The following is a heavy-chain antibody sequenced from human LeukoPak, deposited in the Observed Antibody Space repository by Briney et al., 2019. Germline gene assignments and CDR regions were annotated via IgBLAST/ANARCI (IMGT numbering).Heavy chain of an antibody. Sequence: GGSLRLSCAASGFPFNDYSMYLVRQAPGKGLEWVSGISASWGSTYYADSVKSRFTISRGNFKKTVYLQMNSSRGQVKDVYYCSLPQFHVMEVWGQGTTVTVFS. CDR3: SLPQFHVMEV. CDR1: GFPFNDYS. CDR2: ISASWGST. D-gene: IGHD5-24*01. V-gene: IGHV3-23*01. J-gene: IGHJ6*02.